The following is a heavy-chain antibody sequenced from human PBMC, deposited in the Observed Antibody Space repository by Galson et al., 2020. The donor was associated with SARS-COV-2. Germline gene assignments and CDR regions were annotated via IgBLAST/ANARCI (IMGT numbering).Heavy chain of an antibody. J-gene: IGHJ6*02. CDR2: IDPSDSYT. D-gene: IGHD1-1*01. V-gene: IGHV5-10-1*01. CDR1: GYSFTSYW. CDR3: AREKATTGLRPDYYYYYGMDV. Sequence: HGESLKISCKGSGYSFTSYWISWVRQMPGKGLEWMGRIDPSDSYTNYSPSFQGHVTISADKSISTAYLQWSSLKASDTAIYYCAREKATTGLRPDYYYYYGMDVWGQGTTVTVSS.